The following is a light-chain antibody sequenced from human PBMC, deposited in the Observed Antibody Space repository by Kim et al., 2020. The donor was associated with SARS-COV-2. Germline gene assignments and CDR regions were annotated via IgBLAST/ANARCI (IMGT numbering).Light chain of an antibody. J-gene: IGLJ3*02. Sequence: ELTQPPSASGTPGQRVAISCSGSSSNIGSDAVNWYQQFPGMAPKLIIFNDDQRPSGVPDRFSGSRSGTAASLAISGLQPEDEADYYCSAWDDSLSRPVFGGGTQLTVL. CDR2: NDD. V-gene: IGLV1-44*01. CDR1: SSNIGSDA. CDR3: SAWDDSLSRPV.